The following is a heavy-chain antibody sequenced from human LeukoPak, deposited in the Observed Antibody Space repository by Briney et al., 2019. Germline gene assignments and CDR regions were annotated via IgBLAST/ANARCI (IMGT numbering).Heavy chain of an antibody. J-gene: IGHJ4*02. CDR3: ARGRGSYGSSGYYYPPNFDY. D-gene: IGHD3-22*01. CDR1: AYTFTAYY. CDR2: INPNSGDT. V-gene: IGHV1-2*02. Sequence: ASVKVSCKASAYTFTAYYMHWVRQAPGQGLEWMGWINPNSGDTNYAQKFQGRVTMTRDTSIGTAYMELSSPRSDDTAVYFCARGRGSYGSSGYYYPPNFDYWGQGTLVTVSS.